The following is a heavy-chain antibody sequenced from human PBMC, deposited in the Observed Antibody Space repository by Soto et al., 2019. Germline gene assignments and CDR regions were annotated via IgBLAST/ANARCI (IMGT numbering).Heavy chain of an antibody. V-gene: IGHV3-23*01. J-gene: IGHJ4*02. CDR1: GFTFSSYA. CDR3: AKDKDSSSWYATPYYFDY. Sequence: GGSLRLSCAASGFTFSSYAMSWVRQAPGKGLEWVSAISGSGGSTYYADSVKGRFTISRDNSKNTLYLQMNSLRAEDTAVYYCAKDKDSSSWYATPYYFDYWGQGTLVTVSS. CDR2: ISGSGGST. D-gene: IGHD6-13*01.